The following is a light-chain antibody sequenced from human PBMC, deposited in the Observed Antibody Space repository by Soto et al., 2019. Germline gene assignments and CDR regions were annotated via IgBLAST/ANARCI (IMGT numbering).Light chain of an antibody. Sequence: QSVLTQPPSASGTPGQRVTTSCSGSSSNIGSNYVYWHQQLPGTAPKLLIYRNNQRPSGVPDRFSGSKSGTSASLAISGLRSEDEADYYCAAWDDSLSGLYVFGTGTKVTVL. CDR3: AAWDDSLSGLYV. CDR1: SSNIGSNY. V-gene: IGLV1-47*01. J-gene: IGLJ1*01. CDR2: RNN.